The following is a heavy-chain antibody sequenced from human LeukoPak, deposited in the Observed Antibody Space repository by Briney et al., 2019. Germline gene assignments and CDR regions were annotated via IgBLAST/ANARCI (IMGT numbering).Heavy chain of an antibody. Sequence: GGSLRLSCAASGFTFSSYAMHWVRQAPGKGLGWVAVISYDGSNKYYADSVKGRFTISRDNSKNTLYLQMNSLRAEDTAVYYCARREEYYYDSSGYYPDYWGQGTLVTVSS. CDR2: ISYDGSNK. CDR3: ARREEYYYDSSGYYPDY. CDR1: GFTFSSYA. V-gene: IGHV3-30-3*01. D-gene: IGHD3-22*01. J-gene: IGHJ4*02.